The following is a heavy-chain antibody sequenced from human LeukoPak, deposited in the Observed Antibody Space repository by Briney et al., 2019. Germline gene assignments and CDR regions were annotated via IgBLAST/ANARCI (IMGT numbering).Heavy chain of an antibody. J-gene: IGHJ4*02. Sequence: GGSLRLSCAASGFTFSNFAMTWVRQAPGKGLEWVSSIVGSSSTYYADSLKGRFTISRDNAKNSLYLQMNSLRAEDTAVYYCARIGAGSSRDYWGQGTLVTVSS. CDR2: IVGSSST. D-gene: IGHD6-13*01. V-gene: IGHV3-21*01. CDR3: ARIGAGSSRDY. CDR1: GFTFSNFA.